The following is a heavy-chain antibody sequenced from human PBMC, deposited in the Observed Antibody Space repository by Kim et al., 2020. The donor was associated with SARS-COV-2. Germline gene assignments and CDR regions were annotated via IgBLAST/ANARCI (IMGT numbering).Heavy chain of an antibody. Sequence: GGSLRLSCAASGFIFDDYAMHWVRQAPGKGLEWVSGISWNSGSIGYADSVKGRFTISRDNAKNSLYLQMNSLRTEDTALYYCAKGYKSGRTQIEYWGQGTLVTVSS. J-gene: IGHJ4*02. CDR1: GFIFDDYA. V-gene: IGHV3-9*01. CDR2: ISWNSGSI. CDR3: AKGYKSGRTQIEY. D-gene: IGHD6-19*01.